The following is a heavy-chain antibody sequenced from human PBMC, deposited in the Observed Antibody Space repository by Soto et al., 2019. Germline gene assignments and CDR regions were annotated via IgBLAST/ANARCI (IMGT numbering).Heavy chain of an antibody. V-gene: IGHV4-34*01. D-gene: IGHD6-19*01. J-gene: IGHJ2*01. CDR3: AKLSTGSYWYFDL. CDR1: GGAFIDYS. Sequence: QVQLHQWGAGLLNPSETLSLTCAVSGGAFIDYSWSWIRQFPGRGLEWIGEITHSGSTNYNPSLKSRIAMSVDTSKRQFSLKMSSVTAADTAVYYCAKLSTGSYWYFDLWGRGTLVTVSS. CDR2: ITHSGST.